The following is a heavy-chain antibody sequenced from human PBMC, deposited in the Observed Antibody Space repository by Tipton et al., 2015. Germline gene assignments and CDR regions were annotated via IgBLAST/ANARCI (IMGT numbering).Heavy chain of an antibody. V-gene: IGHV3-23*01. D-gene: IGHD3-22*01. CDR1: GFTFSSYA. J-gene: IGHJ4*02. CDR3: AKTYYYDSSGPRANFDY. Sequence: SLRLSCAASGFTFSSYAMSWVRQAPGKGLEWVSLISGSTDNTYYADSVKGRFTISRDNSKNTLYLQMNSLRAEDTAVYYCAKTYYYDSSGPRANFDYWGQGTLVTVSS. CDR2: ISGSTDNT.